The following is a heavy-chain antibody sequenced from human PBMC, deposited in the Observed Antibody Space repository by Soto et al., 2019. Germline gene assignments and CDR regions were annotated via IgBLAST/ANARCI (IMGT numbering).Heavy chain of an antibody. CDR1: GGSISSGGYS. V-gene: IGHV4-30-2*01. D-gene: IGHD6-13*01. CDR2: IYHSGST. Sequence: QLQLQESGSGLVKPSQTLSLTCAVSGGSISSGGYSWSWIRQPPGKGLEWIGYIYHSGSTHYNPSLNRRDTRSADRSKNQVSLKLSSVTAADTAVYYCASSHAGAHITASVHWGQGTLVTVSS. CDR3: ASSHAGAHITASVH. J-gene: IGHJ4*02.